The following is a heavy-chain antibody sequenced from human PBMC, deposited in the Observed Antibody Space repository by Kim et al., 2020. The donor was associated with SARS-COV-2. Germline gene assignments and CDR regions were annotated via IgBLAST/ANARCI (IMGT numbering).Heavy chain of an antibody. V-gene: IGHV3-7*01. CDR3: ARHNFGWKESDY. J-gene: IGHJ4*02. Sequence: DSVNGHFTMSRDNAKNSLYLQMTSLRAEDTAVYYCARHNFGWKESDYWGQGTLVTVSS. D-gene: IGHD1-1*01.